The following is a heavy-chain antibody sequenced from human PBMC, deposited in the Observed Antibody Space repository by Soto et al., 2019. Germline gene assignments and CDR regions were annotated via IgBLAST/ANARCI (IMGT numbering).Heavy chain of an antibody. CDR2: MNPNSGNT. D-gene: IGHD1-26*01. V-gene: IGHV1-8*01. Sequence: ASVKVSCKASGYTFTSYDINWGRQATGQGLEWMGWMNPNSGNTGYAQKFQGRVTMTRNTSMSTAYMELSSLRSEDTAVYYRARGRAGRVGDTHHFDYWGQGSLVTVYS. CDR1: GYTFTSYD. J-gene: IGHJ4*02. CDR3: ARGRAGRVGDTHHFDY.